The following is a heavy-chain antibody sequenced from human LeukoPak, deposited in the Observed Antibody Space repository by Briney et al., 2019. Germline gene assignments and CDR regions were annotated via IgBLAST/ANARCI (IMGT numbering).Heavy chain of an antibody. CDR1: GFTFSSYS. J-gene: IGHJ4*02. Sequence: GGSLRLSCAASGFTFSSYSMNWVRQAPGKGLEWVSYISSSSSTIYYADSVKGRFTISRDNAKNSLYLQMNSLRAEDMAVYYCARGYCSSTSCYLTDYWGQGTLVTVSS. D-gene: IGHD2-2*01. V-gene: IGHV3-48*04. CDR3: ARGYCSSTSCYLTDY. CDR2: ISSSSSTI.